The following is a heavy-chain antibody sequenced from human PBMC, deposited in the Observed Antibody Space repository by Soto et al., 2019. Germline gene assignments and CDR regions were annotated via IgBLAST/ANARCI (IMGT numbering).Heavy chain of an antibody. V-gene: IGHV2-70*01. CDR1: GFSLSTSGMC. CDR2: IDWDDDK. J-gene: IGHJ6*02. D-gene: IGHD1-26*01. Sequence: SGPTLVNPTQTLTLTCTFSGFSLSTSGMCVSWIRQPPGKALEWLALIDWDDDKYYSTSLKTRLTISKDTSKNQVVLTMTNMDPVDTATYYCARILGGSYRQQVYYYYGMDVWGQGPTVTVYS. CDR3: ARILGGSYRQQVYYYYGMDV.